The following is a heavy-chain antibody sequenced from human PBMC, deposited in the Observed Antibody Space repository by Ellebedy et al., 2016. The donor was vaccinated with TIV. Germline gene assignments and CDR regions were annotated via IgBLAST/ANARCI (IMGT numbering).Heavy chain of an antibody. CDR2: IYYSGRT. CDR3: ARDAADYGIDGFDI. D-gene: IGHD4-17*01. Sequence: SETLSLTCTVSGGSIDSGGYYWSWIRQLPGKGLEWIGYIYYSGRTDYNPSLQSRLTISLDTSKTQFSLRLSSVTAADTAVYYCARDAADYGIDGFDIWGQGTVVTVSS. V-gene: IGHV4-31*03. J-gene: IGHJ3*02. CDR1: GGSIDSGGYY.